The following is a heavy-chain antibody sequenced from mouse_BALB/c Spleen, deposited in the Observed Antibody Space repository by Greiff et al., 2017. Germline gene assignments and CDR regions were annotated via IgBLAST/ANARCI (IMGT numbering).Heavy chain of an antibody. CDR2: ISPSNGRT. D-gene: IGHD2-12*01. CDR3: ASYSYDKLYFDD. V-gene: IGHV1S81*02. CDR1: GYTFTSYW. J-gene: IGHJ2*01. Sequence: QVQLQQPGPELVKPGASVKLSCKASGYTFTSYWMHWVKQSPGQGLEWIGDISPSNGRTNYNEKFKSKATLTVDKSSSTAYMKLSSLTSEDSAVYNCASYSYDKLYFDDWGQGTTLTVSS.